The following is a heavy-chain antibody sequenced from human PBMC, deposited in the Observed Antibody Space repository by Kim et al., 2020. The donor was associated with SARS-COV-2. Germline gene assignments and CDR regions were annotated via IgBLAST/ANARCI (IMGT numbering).Heavy chain of an antibody. D-gene: IGHD3-3*01. Sequence: ASVKVSCKASGYTFTSYDINWVRQATGQGLEWMGWMNPNSGNTGYAQKFQGRVTMTRNTSISTAYMELSSLRSEDTAVYYCARVKGYDFWSGYYYYGMDVWGQGTTVTVSS. CDR2: MNPNSGNT. V-gene: IGHV1-8*01. CDR3: ARVKGYDFWSGYYYYGMDV. CDR1: GYTFTSYD. J-gene: IGHJ6*02.